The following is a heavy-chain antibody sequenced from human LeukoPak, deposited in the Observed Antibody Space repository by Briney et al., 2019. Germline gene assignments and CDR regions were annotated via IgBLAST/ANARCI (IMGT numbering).Heavy chain of an antibody. CDR1: GFTFSSYA. CDR3: AKLQNSGSYLQDAFDI. J-gene: IGHJ3*02. V-gene: IGHV3-23*01. Sequence: GGSLRLSCAASGFTFSSYAMSWVRQAPGKGLEWVSAISGSGGSTYYADSVKGRFTISRDNSKNTLYLQMNSLRAEDTAVYYCAKLQNSGSYLQDAFDIWGQGTMVTVSS. CDR2: ISGSGGST. D-gene: IGHD1-26*01.